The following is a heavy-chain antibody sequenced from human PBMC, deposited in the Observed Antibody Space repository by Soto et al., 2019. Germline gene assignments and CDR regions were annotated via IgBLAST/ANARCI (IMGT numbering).Heavy chain of an antibody. J-gene: IGHJ6*02. D-gene: IGHD3-3*01. CDR2: INPSAGST. Sequence: GASVKVSCKASGYTFTSYYMHWVRQAPGQGLEWMGIINPSAGSTSYAQKFQGRVTMTRDTSTSTVYMEMSSLRSEDTAVYYCAGGSNRGSGYQYCYYGLDVWGQGTTVTVSS. CDR1: GYTFTSYY. V-gene: IGHV1-46*01. CDR3: AGGSNRGSGYQYCYYGLDV.